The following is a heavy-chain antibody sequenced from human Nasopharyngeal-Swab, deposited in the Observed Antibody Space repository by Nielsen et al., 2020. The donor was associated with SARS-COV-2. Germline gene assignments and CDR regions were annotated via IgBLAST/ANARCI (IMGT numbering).Heavy chain of an antibody. CDR2: IKQDGSEK. Sequence: GGSLRLSCAASGFTFSSYWMSWVRQAPGKGLEWVANIKQDGSEKYHVDSVKGRFTISRDNAKNSLYLQMNSLRAEDTAVYYCARDKDSGYELTPPLYWGQGTLVTVSS. D-gene: IGHD5-12*01. J-gene: IGHJ4*02. CDR1: GFTFSSYW. CDR3: ARDKDSGYELTPPLY. V-gene: IGHV3-7*01.